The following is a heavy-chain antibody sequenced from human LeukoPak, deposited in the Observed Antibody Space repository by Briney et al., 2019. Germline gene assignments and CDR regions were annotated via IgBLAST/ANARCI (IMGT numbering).Heavy chain of an antibody. D-gene: IGHD6-13*01. J-gene: IGHJ4*02. V-gene: IGHV3-30*04. CDR2: ISYDGSDK. Sequence: PGGSLRLSCAASGFIFSSYTMHWVRQAPGKGLEWVAVISYDGSDKYYADSVKGRFTISRDNSKNTLYLQMNSLRAEDTAVYYCANHKYSSSWSGLDYWGQGTLVTVSS. CDR3: ANHKYSSSWSGLDY. CDR1: GFIFSSYT.